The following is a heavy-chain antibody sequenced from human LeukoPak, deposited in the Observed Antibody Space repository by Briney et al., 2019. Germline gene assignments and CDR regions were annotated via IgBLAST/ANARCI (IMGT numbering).Heavy chain of an antibody. CDR2: ITGEGGTT. D-gene: IGHD6-13*01. Sequence: PGGSLRLSCAASGFTFRSYLMHWVRQAPGKGLMWVSLITGEGGTTSYADSVKGRFTISRDNAKNTLYLQMNSLRAEDTAVYYCASHTTDTAATGSTAFDIWGQGTMVTVSS. V-gene: IGHV3-74*01. CDR1: GFTFRSYL. CDR3: ASHTTDTAATGSTAFDI. J-gene: IGHJ3*02.